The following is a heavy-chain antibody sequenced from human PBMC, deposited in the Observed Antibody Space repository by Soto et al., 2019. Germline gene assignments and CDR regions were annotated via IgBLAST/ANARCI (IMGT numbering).Heavy chain of an antibody. J-gene: IGHJ4*02. Sequence: QVQLVQSGAEVKKPGSSVKVSCKASGGTFSSYTISWVRQARGQGLEWMGRIIPILGIANYAQKFQGRVTITADKSTSTAYMELSSLRSEDTAVYYCARDRYGSGSYRYWGQGTLVTVSS. V-gene: IGHV1-69*08. CDR3: ARDRYGSGSYRY. CDR2: IIPILGIA. D-gene: IGHD3-10*01. CDR1: GGTFSSYT.